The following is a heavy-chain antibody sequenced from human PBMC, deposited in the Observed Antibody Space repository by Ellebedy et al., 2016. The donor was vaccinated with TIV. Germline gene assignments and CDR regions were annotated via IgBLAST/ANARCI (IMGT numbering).Heavy chain of an antibody. CDR3: AKRPALYGSGSFDY. J-gene: IGHJ4*02. CDR1: GFTFSSYA. CDR2: ISGSGGST. V-gene: IGHV3-23*01. Sequence: GESLKISCAASGFTFSSYAMSWVRQAPGKGLEWVSAISGSGGSTYYADSVKGRFTISRDNSKNTLYLQMNSLRAEDTAVYYCAKRPALYGSGSFDYWGQGTLVTVSS. D-gene: IGHD3-10*01.